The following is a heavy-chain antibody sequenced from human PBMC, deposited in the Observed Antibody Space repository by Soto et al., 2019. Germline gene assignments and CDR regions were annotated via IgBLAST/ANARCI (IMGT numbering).Heavy chain of an antibody. V-gene: IGHV4-34*01. CDR3: ASGVLNSSSSDYYYYYYGMDV. CDR2: INHSGST. D-gene: IGHD6-6*01. CDR1: GGSFSGYY. Sequence: QVQLQQWGAGLLKPSETLSLTCAVYGGSFSGYYWSWIRQPPGKGLEWIGEINHSGSTNYNPSLKSGVTTSVDTSKNQFALKLSSVTAADTAVYYCASGVLNSSSSDYYYYYYGMDVWGQGTTVTVSS. J-gene: IGHJ6*02.